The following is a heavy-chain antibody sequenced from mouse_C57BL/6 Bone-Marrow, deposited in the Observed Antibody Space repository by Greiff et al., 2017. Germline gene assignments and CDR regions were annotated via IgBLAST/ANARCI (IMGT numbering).Heavy chain of an antibody. D-gene: IGHD1-1*01. J-gene: IGHJ1*03. CDR3: ARYLVTTVVHWYFDV. CDR1: GYTFTSYW. V-gene: IGHV1-55*01. Sequence: QVQLQQPGPELVKPGASVKMSCKASGYTFTSYWITWVKQRPGQGLEWIGDIYPGSGSTNYNEKFKSKATLTVDTSSSTAYMQLSSLTSEDSAVYYCARYLVTTVVHWYFDVWGTGTTVTVSS. CDR2: IYPGSGST.